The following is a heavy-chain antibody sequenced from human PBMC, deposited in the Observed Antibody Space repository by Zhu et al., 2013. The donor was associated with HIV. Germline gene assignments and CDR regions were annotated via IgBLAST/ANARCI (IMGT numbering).Heavy chain of an antibody. D-gene: IGHD6-19*01. CDR3: ARAGYSSGWYRFGPKYYFDY. Sequence: QVQLVQSGAEVKKPGASVKVSCKASGYTFTGYYMHWVRQAPGQGLEWMGWINPNSGGTNYAQKFQGWVTMTRDTSISTAYMELSRLRSDDTAVYYCARAGYSSGWYRFGPKYYFDYWGQGTLVTVSS. CDR2: INPNSGGT. V-gene: IGHV1-2*04. CDR1: GYTFTGYY. J-gene: IGHJ4*02.